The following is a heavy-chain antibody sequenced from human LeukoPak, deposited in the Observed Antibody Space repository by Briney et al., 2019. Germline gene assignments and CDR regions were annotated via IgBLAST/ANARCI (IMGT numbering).Heavy chain of an antibody. V-gene: IGHV1-2*06. CDR3: ARVTHYYDSSGYDY. D-gene: IGHD3-22*01. CDR2: INPNSGGT. Sequence: ASVKVSCKASGYTFTGYYMHWVRQAPGQGLEWMGRINPNSGGTNYAQKFQGRVTMTRGTSISTAYMELSRLRSDDAAVYYCARVTHYYDSSGYDYWGQGTLVTVSS. J-gene: IGHJ4*02. CDR1: GYTFTGYY.